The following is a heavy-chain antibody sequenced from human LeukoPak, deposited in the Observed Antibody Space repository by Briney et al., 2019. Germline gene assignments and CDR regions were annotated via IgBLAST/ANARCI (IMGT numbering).Heavy chain of an antibody. CDR3: AKDRGDYYDI. V-gene: IGHV3-30*02. D-gene: IGHD3-22*01. Sequence: GGSLRLSCAASGFTFSSYGMHWVRQAPSKGLEWVAFIRYDGSNKYYADSVKGRFTISRDNSKNTLYLQMNSLRAEDTAVYYCAKDRGDYYDIWGQGTLVTVSS. CDR2: IRYDGSNK. J-gene: IGHJ4*02. CDR1: GFTFSSYG.